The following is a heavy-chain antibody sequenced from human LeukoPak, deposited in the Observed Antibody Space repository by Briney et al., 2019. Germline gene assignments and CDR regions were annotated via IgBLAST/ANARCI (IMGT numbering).Heavy chain of an antibody. CDR3: ARDVLLWFGELSCWFDP. CDR2: INPNSGGT. J-gene: IGHJ5*02. V-gene: IGHV1-2*02. CDR1: GYTFTGYY. D-gene: IGHD3-10*01. Sequence: ASVKVSCKASGYTFTGYYMHWVRQAPGQGLEWMGWINPNSGGTNYAQKFQGRVTMTRDTSISTAYMELSRLRSDDTAVYYCARDVLLWFGELSCWFDPWGQGTLVTVS.